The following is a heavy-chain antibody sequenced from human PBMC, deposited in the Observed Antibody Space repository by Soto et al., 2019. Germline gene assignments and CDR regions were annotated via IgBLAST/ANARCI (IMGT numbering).Heavy chain of an antibody. D-gene: IGHD6-6*01. Sequence: SVKVSCKASGGTFSSYAISWVRQAPGQGLEWMGGIIPIFGTANYAQKFQGRVTITADESTSTAYMELSSLRSEDTAVYYCARVAYEEQLVFGNYWFDPWGQGTLVTVSS. CDR2: IIPIFGTA. CDR1: GGTFSSYA. V-gene: IGHV1-69*13. J-gene: IGHJ5*02. CDR3: ARVAYEEQLVFGNYWFDP.